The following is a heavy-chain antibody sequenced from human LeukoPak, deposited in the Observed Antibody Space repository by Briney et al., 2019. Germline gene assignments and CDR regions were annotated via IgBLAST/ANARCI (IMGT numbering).Heavy chain of an antibody. CDR3: AAPRRGPHTLMDPRDAFDI. V-gene: IGHV1-58*02. Sequence: SVKVSCKASRFTFISSGMQWVRQARGQRLEWIGWIVVGSGNTNYAQKFQERVTIARDMSTSTAYMELSSLRSEDTAVYYCAAPRRGPHTLMDPRDAFDIWGQGTMVTVSS. D-gene: IGHD5-18*01. J-gene: IGHJ3*02. CDR1: RFTFISSG. CDR2: IVVGSGNT.